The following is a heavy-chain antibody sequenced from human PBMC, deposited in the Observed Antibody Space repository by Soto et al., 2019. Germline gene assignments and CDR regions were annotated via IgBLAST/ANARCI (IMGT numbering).Heavy chain of an antibody. V-gene: IGHV3-33*01. Sequence: GGSLRLSCAASGFSFSSYGMHWVRQAPGKGLEWLALIWNDGIRKYYGDSVKGRFTISRDNSKNTLYLQMNSLRLEDTAFYYCVRDSCTGGSCWPNLDPWGQGILVTVPS. J-gene: IGHJ5*02. D-gene: IGHD2-15*01. CDR1: GFSFSSYG. CDR2: IWNDGIRK. CDR3: VRDSCTGGSCWPNLDP.